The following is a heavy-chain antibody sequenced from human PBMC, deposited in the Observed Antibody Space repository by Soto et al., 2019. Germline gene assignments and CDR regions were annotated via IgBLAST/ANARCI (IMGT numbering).Heavy chain of an antibody. CDR1: GFTFSSYA. Sequence: GGSLRLSCAASGFTFSSYAMSWVRQAPGKGLEWVSAISGSGGSTYYADSVKGRFTISRDNSKNTLYLQMNSRRAEDTAVYYCAKDQRYDFWSGYVGGNWFDPWGQGTLVTVSS. D-gene: IGHD3-3*01. V-gene: IGHV3-23*01. CDR3: AKDQRYDFWSGYVGGNWFDP. CDR2: ISGSGGST. J-gene: IGHJ5*02.